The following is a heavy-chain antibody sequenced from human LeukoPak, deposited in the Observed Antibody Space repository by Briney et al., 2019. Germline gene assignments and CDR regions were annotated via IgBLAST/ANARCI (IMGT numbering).Heavy chain of an antibody. Sequence: GESLKISCNSSGYIYTSYWIGWVRQMPGKGLEWMGIIYPGDSDTRYSPSFQGQVTISADKSISTAYLQWSSLKASDTAMYYCARRGYNYGYYFDYWGQGTLVTVSS. J-gene: IGHJ4*02. V-gene: IGHV5-51*01. CDR2: IYPGDSDT. CDR1: GYIYTSYW. D-gene: IGHD5-18*01. CDR3: ARRGYNYGYYFDY.